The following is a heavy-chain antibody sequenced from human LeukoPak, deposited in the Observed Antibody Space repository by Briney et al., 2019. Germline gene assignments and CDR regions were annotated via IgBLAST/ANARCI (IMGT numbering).Heavy chain of an antibody. V-gene: IGHV3-30*02. CDR3: ANLDDY. CDR1: GFNFDKYG. D-gene: IGHD1-1*01. J-gene: IGHJ4*02. CDR2: IRFDGSDE. Sequence: PGGSLRLSCVASGFNFDKYGMHWVRQAPGKGLEWVTFIRFDGSDEYYADSVKGRFSISRDNSKKQLYLQMNSLKSEDAAVYYCANLDDYWGQGTLVTVSS.